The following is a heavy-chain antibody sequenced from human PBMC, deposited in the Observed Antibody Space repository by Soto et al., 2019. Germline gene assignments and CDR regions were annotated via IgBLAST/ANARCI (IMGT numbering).Heavy chain of an antibody. CDR3: ARVPYCSSSSCYSYFDS. V-gene: IGHV3-74*01. Sequence: EVQLVESGGGLVQPGGSLRLSCAASGFTLSNYWMHWARQAPGKGLVWVSRISSDGSSKNYADSVKGRFTISRDNAKNTLHLQMNSLRAEDTAVYYCARVPYCSSSSCYSYFDSWGQGTLVTVSS. D-gene: IGHD2-2*01. CDR2: ISSDGSSK. J-gene: IGHJ4*02. CDR1: GFTLSNYW.